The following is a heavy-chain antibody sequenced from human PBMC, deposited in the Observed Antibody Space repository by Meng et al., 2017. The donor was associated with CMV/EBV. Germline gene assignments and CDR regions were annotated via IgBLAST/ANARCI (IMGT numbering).Heavy chain of an antibody. CDR1: GGSISSYY. CDR2: IYYSGST. CDR3: ARAADTAMAFYV. D-gene: IGHD5-18*01. J-gene: IGHJ6*02. Sequence: SETLSLTCTVSGGSISSYYWSWILQPPGKGLEWIGYIYYSGSTNYNPSLKSRVTISVDTSKNQFSLKLSSVTAADTAVYYCARAADTAMAFYVWGQGTTVTVSS. V-gene: IGHV4-59*01.